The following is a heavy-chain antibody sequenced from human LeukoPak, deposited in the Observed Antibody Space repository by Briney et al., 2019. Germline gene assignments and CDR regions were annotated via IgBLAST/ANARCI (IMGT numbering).Heavy chain of an antibody. D-gene: IGHD5-24*01. CDR2: IYPDGST. J-gene: IGHJ4*02. CDR1: GGSISSDDYY. V-gene: IGHV4-61*02. CDR3: ARGFDGYNFFDY. Sequence: TLSLTCTVSGGSISSDDYYWTWIRQPAGKGLEWIGRIYPDGSTTYNPSLKSRFTISLDTSKNQFSLTLSSVTAADTAVFYCARGFDGYNFFDYWGQGTLVTVSS.